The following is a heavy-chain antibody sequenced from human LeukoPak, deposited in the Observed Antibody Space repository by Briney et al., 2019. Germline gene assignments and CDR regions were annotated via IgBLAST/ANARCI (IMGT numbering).Heavy chain of an antibody. CDR1: GFTFSSSW. Sequence: GGSLRLSCAASGFTFSSSWMHWVRQSPGKGPVWLSRMNSDGSITRYADSVKGRFTISRDNTKNTLYLQMDSLRVEDTGLYYCAVSPGATLDHWGQGTLVSVSS. D-gene: IGHD1-26*01. CDR3: AVSPGATLDH. J-gene: IGHJ4*02. V-gene: IGHV3-74*01. CDR2: MNSDGSIT.